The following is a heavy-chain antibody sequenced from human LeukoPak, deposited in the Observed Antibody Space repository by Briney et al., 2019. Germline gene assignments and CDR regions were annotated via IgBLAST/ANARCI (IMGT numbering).Heavy chain of an antibody. CDR3: ARGDGRSWVDY. CDR2: ISSSTSTI. J-gene: IGHJ4*02. D-gene: IGHD6-13*01. CDR1: GFTFSSYS. V-gene: IGHV3-48*02. Sequence: ASLRPSCAASGFTFSSYSMNWVRQPPGKGLEWVSYISSSTSTIYYAESVRGRFTIPKNNAKNSPYLQMNSLRDGDKDVYYWARGDGRSWVDYWCEGTLVTVSS.